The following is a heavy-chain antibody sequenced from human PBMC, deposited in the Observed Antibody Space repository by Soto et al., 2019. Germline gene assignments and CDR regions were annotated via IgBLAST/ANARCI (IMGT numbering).Heavy chain of an antibody. CDR1: GGSISSGGYS. Sequence: QLQMQESGSGLVKPSQTLSLTCTVSGGSISSGGYSWSWIRQTPGKGLEWIGYIYPTGKTYYNPSLENRATLSIDTSQNQFSLQLTSVTAADTAVYYCARAPPGPAPSWGVWGHATTVTVSS. D-gene: IGHD3-16*01. V-gene: IGHV4-30-2*01. CDR2: IYPTGKT. J-gene: IGHJ6*02. CDR3: ARAPPGPAPSWGV.